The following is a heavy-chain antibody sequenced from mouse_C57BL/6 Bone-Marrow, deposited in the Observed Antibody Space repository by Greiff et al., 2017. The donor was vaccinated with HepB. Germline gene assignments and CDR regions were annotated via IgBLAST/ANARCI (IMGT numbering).Heavy chain of an antibody. Sequence: EVQRVESGAELVKPGASVKLSCTASGFNIKDYYMHWVKQRTEQGLEWIGRIDPEDGETKYAPKFQGKATITADTSSNTAYLQLSSLTSEDTAVYYCANGLPSYWYFDVSGTGTTVTVSS. V-gene: IGHV14-2*01. CDR2: IDPEDGET. J-gene: IGHJ1*03. CDR1: GFNIKDYY. CDR3: ANGLPSYWYFDV. D-gene: IGHD2-2*01.